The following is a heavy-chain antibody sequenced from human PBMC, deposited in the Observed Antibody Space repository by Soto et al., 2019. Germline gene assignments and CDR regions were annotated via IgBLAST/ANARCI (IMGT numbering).Heavy chain of an antibody. CDR3: ARSDGRY. CDR2: VDYDGST. Sequence: SETLSLTCTVSGGSIRFRTYYWAWIRQPPGKGLEWIVTVDYDGSTYYSPSLKSRLTISVDTSKNQFSLKLSSVTAADTAVYYCARSDGRYWGQGTLVTVSS. CDR1: GGSIRFRTYY. J-gene: IGHJ4*02. V-gene: IGHV4-39*07.